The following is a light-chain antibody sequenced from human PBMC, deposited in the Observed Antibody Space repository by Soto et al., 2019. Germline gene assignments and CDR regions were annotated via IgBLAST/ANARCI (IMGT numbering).Light chain of an antibody. CDR3: QQYGSSTIT. CDR2: DAS. Sequence: EIVLTQSPATLSLSPGERATLSCGASQRVSSSYLAWYQQKPGLAPRLLIYDASSRATGIPDRFSGSGSGTDFTLTISRLEHEDFAVYYCQQYGSSTITFGQGTRLEIK. V-gene: IGKV3D-20*01. CDR1: QRVSSSY. J-gene: IGKJ5*01.